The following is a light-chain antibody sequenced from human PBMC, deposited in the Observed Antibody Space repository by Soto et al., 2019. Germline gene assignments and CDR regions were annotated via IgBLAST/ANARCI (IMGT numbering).Light chain of an antibody. J-gene: IGKJ1*01. CDR2: FAY. Sequence: EIVLTQSPDTLSLSPGERATLSCRASQSVSSNNLTWYQHKPGHPPILLIYFAYRTATRIPDRFSGSGSGSEFTLTITRLEPEDFALYYCQQNARDSWTFGQGTKVEIK. CDR3: QQNARDSWT. CDR1: QSVSSNN. V-gene: IGKV3-20*01.